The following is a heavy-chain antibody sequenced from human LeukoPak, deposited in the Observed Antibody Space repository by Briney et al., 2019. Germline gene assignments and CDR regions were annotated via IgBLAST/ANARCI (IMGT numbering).Heavy chain of an antibody. V-gene: IGHV3-74*01. D-gene: IGHD2/OR15-2a*01. CDR2: INSDGSWT. CDR1: GNYW. Sequence: GGPLRLSCAASGNYWMHWVRQVPGKGLVWVSHINSDGSWTSYADSVKGRFTISKDNAKNTVYLQMNSLRAEDTAVYYCVSFYETYWGRGTLVTVSS. CDR3: VSFYETY. J-gene: IGHJ4*02.